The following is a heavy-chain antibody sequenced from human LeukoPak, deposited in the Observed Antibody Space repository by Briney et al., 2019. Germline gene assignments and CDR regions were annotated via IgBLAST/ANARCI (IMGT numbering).Heavy chain of an antibody. V-gene: IGHV1-2*02. J-gene: IGHJ4*02. CDR3: ARDSGYGSSWSDY. CDR2: INPNSGGT. CDR1: GYTFTGYY. Sequence: ASVKVSCKSSGYTFTGYYMHWVRQAPGQGLEWMGWINPNSGGTNYAQKFQGRVTMTRDTSISTAYMELSRLGSDDTALYYCARDSGYGSSWSDYWGRGTLVTVSS. D-gene: IGHD6-13*01.